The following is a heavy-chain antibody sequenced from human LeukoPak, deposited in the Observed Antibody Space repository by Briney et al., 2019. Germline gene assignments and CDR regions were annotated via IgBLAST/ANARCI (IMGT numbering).Heavy chain of an antibody. CDR3: AKGYCSSTSCYTGYYFYMDV. D-gene: IGHD2-2*02. CDR1: GFTFSSYG. J-gene: IGHJ6*03. CDR2: IRYDGTDK. Sequence: PGGSLRLSCAASGFTFSSYGMHWVRQAPGKGLEWVAFIRYDGTDKYYADSVKGRFTISRDNSKNTLYLQMNSLRAEDTAVYECAKGYCSSTSCYTGYYFYMDVWGKGTTVTVSS. V-gene: IGHV3-30*02.